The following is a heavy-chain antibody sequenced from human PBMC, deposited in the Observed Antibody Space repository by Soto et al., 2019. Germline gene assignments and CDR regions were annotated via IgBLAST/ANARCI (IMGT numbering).Heavy chain of an antibody. V-gene: IGHV4-39*07. CDR2: INHRGNT. D-gene: IGHD2-2*01. J-gene: IGHJ4*02. CDR1: DNSINSDKYY. Sequence: SETLSLTCSVSDNSINSDKYYCGWIRQPPGKGLEWIGNINHRGNTYYNPSLQTRVTISVDTSKNQFSLKLSSVTAADTAVYYCARGSPPLRLGSTSWRNFDYWGQGTLVTVSS. CDR3: ARGSPPLRLGSTSWRNFDY.